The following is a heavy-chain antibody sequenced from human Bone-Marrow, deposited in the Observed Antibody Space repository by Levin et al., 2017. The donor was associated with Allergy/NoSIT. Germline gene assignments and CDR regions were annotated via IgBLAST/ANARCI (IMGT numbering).Heavy chain of an antibody. CDR1: GFTFSSYA. Sequence: GGSLRLSCAASGFTFSSYAMHWVRQAPGKGLEWVAVISYDGSNKYYADSVKGRFTISRDNSKNTLYLQMNSLRAEDTAVYYCARDRIVGATPGYYYYGMDVWGQGTTVTVSS. V-gene: IGHV3-30*04. J-gene: IGHJ6*02. CDR3: ARDRIVGATPGYYYYGMDV. CDR2: ISYDGSNK. D-gene: IGHD1-26*01.